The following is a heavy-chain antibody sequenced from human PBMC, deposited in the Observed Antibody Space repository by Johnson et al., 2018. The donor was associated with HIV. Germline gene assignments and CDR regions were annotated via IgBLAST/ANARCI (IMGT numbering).Heavy chain of an antibody. CDR2: IYSGGTT. J-gene: IGHJ3*02. V-gene: IGHV3-66*01. CDR3: ARDMVQLELLGAFDI. Sequence: VESGGGVVQPGRSLRLSCAASGFTFSSYAMSWVRQAPGKGLEWVSVIYSGGTTFYADSVKGRFTISRDNSKNTLYLQMNTLRAEDTAVYYCARDMVQLELLGAFDIWGQGTMVTVSS. D-gene: IGHD1-7*01. CDR1: GFTFSSYA.